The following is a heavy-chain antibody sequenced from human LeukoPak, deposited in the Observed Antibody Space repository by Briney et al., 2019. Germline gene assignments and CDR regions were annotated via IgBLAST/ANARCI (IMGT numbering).Heavy chain of an antibody. CDR2: IYYSGST. V-gene: IGHV4-39*07. D-gene: IGHD3-10*01. CDR1: GGSISSSSYY. J-gene: IGHJ5*02. CDR3: ARRRNGSGSYYRSNWFDP. Sequence: SETLSLTCTVSGGSISSSSYYWGWIRQPPGKGLEWIGSIYYSGSTNYNPSLKSRVTISVDTSKNQFSLKLSSVTATDTAVYYCARRRNGSGSYYRSNWFDPWGQGTLVTVSS.